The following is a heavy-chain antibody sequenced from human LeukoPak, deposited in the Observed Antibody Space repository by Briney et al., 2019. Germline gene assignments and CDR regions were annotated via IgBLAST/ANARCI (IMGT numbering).Heavy chain of an antibody. V-gene: IGHV3-7*01. CDR1: GFPFSSYW. CDR3: ARGSSGWTFDY. Sequence: GGSLRLSCVASGFPFSSYWMTWVRQAPGKGLEWVANIKQDGSKKSYVDSVKGRFTISRDNAKNSLYLQMNSLRAEDTAVYYCARGSSGWTFDYWGQGTLVTVSS. CDR2: IKQDGSKK. D-gene: IGHD6-19*01. J-gene: IGHJ4*02.